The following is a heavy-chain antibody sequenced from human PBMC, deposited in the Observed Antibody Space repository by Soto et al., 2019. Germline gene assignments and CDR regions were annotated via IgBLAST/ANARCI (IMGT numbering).Heavy chain of an antibody. CDR3: ARVPYHYSYYGLDV. CDR2: ISSDGSII. V-gene: IGHV3-74*03. J-gene: IGHJ6*02. Sequence: EVQLVESGGGLVQPGGSLRLSCAASGFAFSSHWMDWVRQTPGKGLVWVGRISSDGSIITYADSVKGRFTISRDNAKNPLYLLMNSLRVEDAAVYFCARVPYHYSYYGLDVWGQGTTVSVSS. CDR1: GFAFSSHW.